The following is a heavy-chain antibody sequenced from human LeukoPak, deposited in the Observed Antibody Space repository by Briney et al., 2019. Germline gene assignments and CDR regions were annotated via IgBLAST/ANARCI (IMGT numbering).Heavy chain of an antibody. Sequence: SETLSLTCTVSGGSISSYYWSWIRQPPGKGLEWIGYIYYTGSTNYTPSLKSRVTISGDTSKNQISLKLSSVTAADTAVYYCARDLGGSYYDSSGTLTDIWGQGAMVTVSS. D-gene: IGHD3-22*01. J-gene: IGHJ3*02. CDR3: ARDLGGSYYDSSGTLTDI. CDR2: IYYTGST. CDR1: GGSISSYY. V-gene: IGHV4-59*01.